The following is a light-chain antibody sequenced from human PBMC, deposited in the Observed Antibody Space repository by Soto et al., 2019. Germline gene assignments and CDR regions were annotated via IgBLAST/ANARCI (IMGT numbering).Light chain of an antibody. Sequence: EIVLTQSPGTLSLSPGERATLSCRASQSVSINYLAWYQQKPGRAPRLLTYGASIRATGIPDRFSASGSGTHFTLTISSLEPEDFAVYFCQQFGLSPLTFGGGTKVEIK. V-gene: IGKV3-20*01. J-gene: IGKJ4*01. CDR2: GAS. CDR3: QQFGLSPLT. CDR1: QSVSINY.